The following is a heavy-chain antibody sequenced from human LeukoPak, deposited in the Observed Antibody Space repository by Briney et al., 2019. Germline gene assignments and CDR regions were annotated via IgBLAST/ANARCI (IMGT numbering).Heavy chain of an antibody. D-gene: IGHD6-13*01. V-gene: IGHV3-20*04. CDR1: GFSFDDHG. Sequence: GGSLRLSCAASGFSFDDHGMSWVRQAPGKGLEWVSGINWNGASIAYGDSVKGRFTTSRDKAKNSLYLQMNSLRAEDTALYYCARLLGRNSWYPFDIWGQGTMVTVSS. J-gene: IGHJ3*02. CDR3: ARLLGRNSWYPFDI. CDR2: INWNGASI.